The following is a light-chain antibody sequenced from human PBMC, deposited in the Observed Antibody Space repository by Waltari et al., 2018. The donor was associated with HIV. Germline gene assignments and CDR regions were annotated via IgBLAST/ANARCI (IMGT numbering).Light chain of an antibody. Sequence: QSALTQPPSASGSPGQSVNLSCTGTNSVIGTSDYVSWYQQHPGKAPKLVISEVTKRPSGVSDRFSGSKSGNTAFLTVSGLQAEDEADYYCSSFANRDGFYVLFGGGTRLTVL. V-gene: IGLV2-8*01. CDR3: SSFANRDGFYVL. J-gene: IGLJ2*01. CDR2: EVT. CDR1: NSVIGTSDY.